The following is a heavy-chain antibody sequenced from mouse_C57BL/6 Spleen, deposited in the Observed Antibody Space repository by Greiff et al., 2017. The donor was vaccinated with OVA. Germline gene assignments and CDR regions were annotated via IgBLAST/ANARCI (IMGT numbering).Heavy chain of an antibody. D-gene: IGHD2-1*01. Sequence: VQLQQSGAELVRPGASVKLSCKASGYTFTDYYINWVKQRPGQGLEWIARIYPGSGNTYYNEKFKGKATLTAEKSSSTAYMQLSSLTSEDSAVYFCARIPRNFYYYAMDYWGQGTSVTVSS. CDR2: IYPGSGNT. CDR3: ARIPRNFYYYAMDY. V-gene: IGHV1-76*01. J-gene: IGHJ4*01. CDR1: GYTFTDYY.